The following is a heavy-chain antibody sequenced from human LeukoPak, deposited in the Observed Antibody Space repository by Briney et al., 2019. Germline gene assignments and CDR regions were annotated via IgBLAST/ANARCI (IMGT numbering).Heavy chain of an antibody. CDR2: ISAYNGNT. Sequence: GSVKVSCKASGYTFTSYGISWVRQAPGQGREWMGWISAYNGNTNYAQKLQGRVTMTTDTSTSTAYMELRSLRSDDTAVYYCAIFNYDILTGYYPDYWGQGTLVTVSS. J-gene: IGHJ4*02. D-gene: IGHD3-9*01. V-gene: IGHV1-18*01. CDR1: GYTFTSYG. CDR3: AIFNYDILTGYYPDY.